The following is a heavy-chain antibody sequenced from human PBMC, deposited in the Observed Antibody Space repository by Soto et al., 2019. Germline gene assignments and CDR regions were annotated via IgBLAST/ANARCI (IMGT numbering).Heavy chain of an antibody. CDR2: FSYSGST. D-gene: IGHD2-2*01. CDR3: ARHFRDAYIALAF. Sequence: PSETLSLTWTVSGGSISDYYWSWIRQPPGKGLEWIGYFSYSGSTNNSPSLKSRATISGDTSKNQFSLNLSSVTAADTAVYYCARHFRDAYIALAFWGQGTLVTVSS. J-gene: IGHJ4*02. CDR1: GGSISDYY. V-gene: IGHV4-59*08.